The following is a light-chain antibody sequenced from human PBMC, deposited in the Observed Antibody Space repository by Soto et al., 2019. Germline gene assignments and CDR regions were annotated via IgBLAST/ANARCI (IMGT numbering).Light chain of an antibody. V-gene: IGKV3-11*01. CDR1: QSVGSS. CDR2: DTF. Sequence: DIVLTQSPGTLSSSPGERASLSCSASQSVGSSLAWYQQKPGQAPRLLIYDTFNRTTGIPARFSGSESGTDFTLTISSLEPEDFAVYYCQQRSSWPFLWTFGGGTKVEIK. J-gene: IGKJ4*01. CDR3: QQRSSWPFLWT.